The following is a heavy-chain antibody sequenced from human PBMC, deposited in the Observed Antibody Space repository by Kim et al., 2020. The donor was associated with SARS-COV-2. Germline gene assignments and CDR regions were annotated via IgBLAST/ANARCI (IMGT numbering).Heavy chain of an antibody. CDR1: GYTFTSYA. Sequence: ASVKVSCKASGYTFTSYAIHWVRQAPGQRLEWMGWINAGNGDTKYSQKFQGRVTITRDTSATTAYMDLSSLISEDTAVYYCASSGGAVGATISFFDYWGQGTLVTVSS. CDR2: INAGNGDT. J-gene: IGHJ4*02. V-gene: IGHV1-3*01. CDR3: ASSGGAVGATISFFDY. D-gene: IGHD1-26*01.